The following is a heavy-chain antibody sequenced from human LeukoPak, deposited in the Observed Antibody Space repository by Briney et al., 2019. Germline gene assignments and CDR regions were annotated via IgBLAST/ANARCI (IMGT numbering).Heavy chain of an antibody. V-gene: IGHV3-21*01. J-gene: IGHJ4*02. Sequence: GGSLRLSCAVSGFTFSTKSMNWVRQAPGKGLEWVSSISSSSSYIYYADSVKGRFTISRDNAKNSLYLQMNSLRAEDTAVYYCARVWQQLVPPDYWGQGTLVTVSS. CDR2: ISSSSSYI. CDR1: GFTFSTKS. D-gene: IGHD6-13*01. CDR3: ARVWQQLVPPDY.